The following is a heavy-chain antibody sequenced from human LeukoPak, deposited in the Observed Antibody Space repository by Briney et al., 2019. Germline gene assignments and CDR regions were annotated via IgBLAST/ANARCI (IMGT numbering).Heavy chain of an antibody. J-gene: IGHJ6*03. V-gene: IGHV4-34*01. CDR1: GGSFSGYY. CDR3: ARETVYYYYYMDV. D-gene: IGHD4-11*01. Sequence: NPSETLSLTCAVYGGSFSGYYWSWIRQPPGKGLEWIGEINHSGSTNYNPSLKSRVTISVDTSKNQFSLKLSSVTAADTAVYYCARETVYYYYYMDVWGKGTTVTVSS. CDR2: INHSGST.